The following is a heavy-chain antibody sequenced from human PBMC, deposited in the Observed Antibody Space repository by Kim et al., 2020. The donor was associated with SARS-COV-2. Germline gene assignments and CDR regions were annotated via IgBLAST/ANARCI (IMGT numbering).Heavy chain of an antibody. CDR2: IYPGDSVI. Sequence: GESLKISCEGSGYSFSSYWIGWVRQMSGKGLEWMAIIYPGDSVIKYSPFFQGQVTISAADSIRTTYLHWRSLQASDTAVYYCVRHPWETLAPYTIYYWVQGSLATVSS. V-gene: IGHV5-51*01. CDR3: VRHPWETLAPYTIYY. D-gene: IGHD1-26*01. J-gene: IGHJ4*02. CDR1: GYSFSSYW.